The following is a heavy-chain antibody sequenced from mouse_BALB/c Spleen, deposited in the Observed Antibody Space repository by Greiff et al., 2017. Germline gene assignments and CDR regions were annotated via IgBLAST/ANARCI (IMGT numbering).Heavy chain of an antibody. V-gene: IGHV1-18*01. CDR3: ARYPYYYGSSLYYAMDY. Sequence: VQLKQSGPELVKPGASVKISCKTSGYTFTEYTMPWVKQSPGKSLEWIGGINPNNGGTSYNQKFKGKATLTVDKSSSTAYMELRSLTSEDSAVYYCARYPYYYGSSLYYAMDYWGQGTSVTVSS. CDR2: INPNNGGT. CDR1: GYTFTEYT. D-gene: IGHD1-1*01. J-gene: IGHJ4*01.